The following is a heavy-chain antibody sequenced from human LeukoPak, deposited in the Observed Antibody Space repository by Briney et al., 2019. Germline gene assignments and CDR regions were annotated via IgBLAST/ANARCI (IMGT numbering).Heavy chain of an antibody. CDR2: TSNYGGST. CDR1: GFTFSDYA. CDR3: AKQTYGGNPGGFDY. D-gene: IGHD4-23*01. V-gene: IGHV3-23*01. J-gene: IGHJ4*02. Sequence: PGGSLRLSCAASGFTFSDYAMSWVRQPPGKGLEWVSSTSNYGGSTYYADSVQGRFTISRDNSKNTLYLQMNGLRADDTAVYYCAKQTYGGNPGGFDYWGQGTLVTVSS.